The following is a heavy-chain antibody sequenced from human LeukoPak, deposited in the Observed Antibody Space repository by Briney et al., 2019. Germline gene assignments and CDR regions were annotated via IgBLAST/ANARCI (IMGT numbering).Heavy chain of an antibody. Sequence: PGGSLRLSCAASGFTFSTYSMTWVRQASGKGLEWLSYIGTSSSTIYYADSVKGRFTISRDNAKNSLYLQMNSLRDEDTAVYYCARDSSGWYLSGIDYWGQGTLVTVSS. J-gene: IGHJ4*02. D-gene: IGHD6-19*01. CDR2: IGTSSSTI. CDR1: GFTFSTYS. CDR3: ARDSSGWYLSGIDY. V-gene: IGHV3-48*02.